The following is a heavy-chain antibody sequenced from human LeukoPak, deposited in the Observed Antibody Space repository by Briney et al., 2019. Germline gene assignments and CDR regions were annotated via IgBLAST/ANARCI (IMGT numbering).Heavy chain of an antibody. CDR1: GGSFSGYY. D-gene: IGHD3-22*01. V-gene: IGHV4-34*01. CDR3: APYDSSGYLGFDI. Sequence: SETLSLTCAVYGGSFSGYYWSWIRQPPGKGLEWIGEINHSGSTNYNPSLKSRVTISVDTSKNQFSLKLSSVTAADTAVYYCAPYDSSGYLGFDIRGQGTMVTVSS. CDR2: INHSGST. J-gene: IGHJ3*02.